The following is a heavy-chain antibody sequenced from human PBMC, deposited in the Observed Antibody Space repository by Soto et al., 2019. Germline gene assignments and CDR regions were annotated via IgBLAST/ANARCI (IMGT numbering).Heavy chain of an antibody. Sequence: GATVNCTCKASGNTVTNSFIHRVRQAPRQGLEWMGAINPSGGSSTYAQKFQGRVIMTTDTSTTTVHMELSSLRSEDTAVYYCARDSSRGAYYYYGMDVWGQGTTVTVSS. J-gene: IGHJ6*02. CDR2: INPSGGSS. V-gene: IGHV1-46*01. CDR3: ARDSSRGAYYYYGMDV. CDR1: GNTVTNSF. D-gene: IGHD3-10*01.